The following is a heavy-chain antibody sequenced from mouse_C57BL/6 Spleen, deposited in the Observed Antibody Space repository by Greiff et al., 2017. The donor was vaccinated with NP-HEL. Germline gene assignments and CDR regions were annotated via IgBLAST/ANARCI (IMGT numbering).Heavy chain of an antibody. CDR3: ARLDYGSSYNYFDY. Sequence: EVKLVESGGGLVKPGGSLKLSCAASGFTFSDYGMHWVRQAPEKGLEWVAYISSGSSTIYYVDTVKGRFTISRDNAKNTLFLQMTSLRSEDTAMYYCARLDYGSSYNYFDYWGQGTTLTVSS. CDR1: GFTFSDYG. J-gene: IGHJ2*01. CDR2: ISSGSSTI. D-gene: IGHD1-1*01. V-gene: IGHV5-17*01.